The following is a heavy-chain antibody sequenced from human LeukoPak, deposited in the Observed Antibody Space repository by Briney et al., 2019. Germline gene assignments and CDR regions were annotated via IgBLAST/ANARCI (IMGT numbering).Heavy chain of an antibody. CDR1: GFTFSSYS. CDR3: VNDYGNPDALDN. Sequence: GGSLRLSCAASGFTFSSYSMNWVRQAPGKGLEWVSSISSSSSYIYYADSVKGRFTISRDNSKNTLYLQMNSLSDEDTAVYFCVNDYGNPDALDNWGQGTLVTVSS. D-gene: IGHD4-17*01. J-gene: IGHJ4*02. CDR2: ISSSSSYI. V-gene: IGHV3-21*01.